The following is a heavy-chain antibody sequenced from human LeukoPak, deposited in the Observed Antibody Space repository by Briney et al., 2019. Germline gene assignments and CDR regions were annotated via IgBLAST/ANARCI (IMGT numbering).Heavy chain of an antibody. Sequence: SETLSLTCTVSGGSVSTGSYYWSWIRQPPGKGLEWIGHIFYSGNTNYNPSLKSRVTISVDTSKNQFSLKLSSVTAADTAVYYCARGLPSSYYYYYYMDVWGKGTTVTVSS. CDR2: IFYSGNT. CDR3: ARGLPSSYYYYYYMDV. CDR1: GGSVSTGSYY. D-gene: IGHD6-13*01. J-gene: IGHJ6*03. V-gene: IGHV4-61*01.